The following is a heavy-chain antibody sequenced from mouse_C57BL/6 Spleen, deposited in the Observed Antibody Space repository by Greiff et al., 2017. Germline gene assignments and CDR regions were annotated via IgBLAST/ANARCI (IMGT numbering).Heavy chain of an antibody. Sequence: DVQLQESGAELVRPGASVKLCCTASGFNIKDYYMHWVKQRPEQGLEWIGRIDPEDGDTEYAPKFQGKATMTADTSSNTAYLQLSSLTSEDTAVYYCTLSYYYGSSYGDYWSQGTPPTVSS. CDR3: TLSYYYGSSYGDY. CDR1: GFNIKDYY. V-gene: IGHV14-1*01. D-gene: IGHD1-1*01. J-gene: IGHJ2*01. CDR2: IDPEDGDT.